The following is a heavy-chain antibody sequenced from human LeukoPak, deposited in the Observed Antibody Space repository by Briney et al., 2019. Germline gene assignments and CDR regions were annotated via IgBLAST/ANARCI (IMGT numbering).Heavy chain of an antibody. CDR2: ISGSSRYI. Sequence: GGSLRLSCAASGFIFSNYNMNWVRQAPGKGLEWVSSISGSSRYIYNADSVKGRFTISRDNARNSLYLQMNSLRADDTAVYYCARDEDGDYTPDYWGQGTLVTVSS. J-gene: IGHJ4*02. D-gene: IGHD4-17*01. CDR3: ARDEDGDYTPDY. CDR1: GFIFSNYN. V-gene: IGHV3-21*01.